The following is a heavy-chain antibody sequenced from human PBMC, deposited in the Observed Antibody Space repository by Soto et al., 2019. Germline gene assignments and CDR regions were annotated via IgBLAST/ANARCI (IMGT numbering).Heavy chain of an antibody. J-gene: IGHJ4*02. Sequence: QLQLQESGPGLVKPSETLSLTCTVSGGSISSSSYYWGWIRQPPGKGLEWIGSIYYSGSTYYNPSLESRVTISVDTSKNQFSLKLSSVTAADTAVYYCATFGVRMIVVPKGRIPLGYWGQGTLVTVSS. CDR3: ATFGVRMIVVPKGRIPLGY. CDR2: IYYSGST. D-gene: IGHD2-2*01. CDR1: GGSISSSSYY. V-gene: IGHV4-39*01.